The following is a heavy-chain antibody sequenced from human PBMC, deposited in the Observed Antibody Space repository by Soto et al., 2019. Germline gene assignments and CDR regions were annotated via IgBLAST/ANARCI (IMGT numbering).Heavy chain of an antibody. CDR1: GFTFSNYG. Sequence: PGGSLRLSCAASGFTFSNYGMHWVRQAPGKGLEWVAFISFDGSEKYNTDSVKGQFTISRDNSKNTLYLQMNSLRSEDTAVYYCARDHTTRGDYFDYWGQGTLVTVSS. CDR2: ISFDGSEK. D-gene: IGHD3-10*01. CDR3: ARDHTTRGDYFDY. V-gene: IGHV3-30*03. J-gene: IGHJ4*02.